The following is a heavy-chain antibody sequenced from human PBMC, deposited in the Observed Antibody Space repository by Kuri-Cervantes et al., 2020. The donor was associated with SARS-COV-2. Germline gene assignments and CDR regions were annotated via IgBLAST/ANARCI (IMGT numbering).Heavy chain of an antibody. CDR3: ARGGLELQPGYFRH. J-gene: IGHJ1*01. CDR2: IYYSGSA. CDR1: GYSISSGGYS. D-gene: IGHD1-7*01. Sequence: ESLKISCAVSGYSISSGGYSWSWIRQPPGKGLEWIGYIYYSGSANYNPSLKSRVTISVDTAKNHFSLKLNSVTAADTAVYYCARGGLELQPGYFRHWGQGTLVTVSS. V-gene: IGHV4-61*08.